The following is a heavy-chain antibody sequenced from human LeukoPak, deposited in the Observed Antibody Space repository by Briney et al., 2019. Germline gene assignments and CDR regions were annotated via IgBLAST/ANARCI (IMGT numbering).Heavy chain of an antibody. CDR3: AKDTGGNGAYFYAMDV. CDR1: GFAFHNYA. Sequence: GGSLRLSCVGSGFAFHNYAMHWVRRPPGKGREWVSAINWNSDTKAYADSVKGRFTISRDRARNSLYLQMDSLRPEDTALYYCAKDTGGNGAYFYAMDVWGQGTSVTVSS. CDR2: INWNSDTK. V-gene: IGHV3-9*01. J-gene: IGHJ6*02. D-gene: IGHD4-23*01.